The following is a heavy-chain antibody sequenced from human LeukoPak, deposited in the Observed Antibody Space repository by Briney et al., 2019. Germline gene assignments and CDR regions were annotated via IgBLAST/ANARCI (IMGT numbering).Heavy chain of an antibody. CDR1: GFTFSSYA. V-gene: IGHV3-23*01. CDR3: AKVLEGTWFPFDY. Sequence: GGSLRLSCAASGFTFSSYAMSWVRQAPGKGLEWVSTISGSGGSTHYADSVKGRFTISRDNSKNTLYLQMNSLRAEDTAIYYCAKVLEGTWFPFDYWGQGTLVTVSS. J-gene: IGHJ4*02. D-gene: IGHD1/OR15-1a*01. CDR2: ISGSGGST.